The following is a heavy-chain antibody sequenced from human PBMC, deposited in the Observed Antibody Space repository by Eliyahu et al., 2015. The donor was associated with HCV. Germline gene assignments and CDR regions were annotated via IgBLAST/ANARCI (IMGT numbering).Heavy chain of an antibody. D-gene: IGHD3-9*01. J-gene: IGHJ4*02. V-gene: IGHV4-39*01. Sequence: QLQLQESGPGLVKPSETLSLTCTVSGGSISSSSYYWGWIRQPPGKGLEWIGSIYYSGGTYYNPSLKSRVTISVDTSKNQFSLKLSSVTAADTAVYYCARRYYDILTGYYISCWDYWGQGTLVTVSS. CDR3: ARRYYDILTGYYISCWDY. CDR1: GGSISSSSYY. CDR2: IYYSGGT.